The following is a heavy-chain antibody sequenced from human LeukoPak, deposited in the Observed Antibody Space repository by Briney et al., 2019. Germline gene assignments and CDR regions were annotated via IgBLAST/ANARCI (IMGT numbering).Heavy chain of an antibody. J-gene: IGHJ5*02. Sequence: KPSETLSLTCTVSGGSISSGGYYWSWIRQHPGKGLEWIGYIYYSGSTYYNPSLKSRVTISVDTSKNQFSLKLSSVTAADTAVYYCARGSPLGRWLFNLNWFDPWGQGTLVTVSS. D-gene: IGHD3-9*01. CDR3: ARGSPLGRWLFNLNWFDP. CDR1: GGSISSGGYY. CDR2: IYYSGST. V-gene: IGHV4-31*03.